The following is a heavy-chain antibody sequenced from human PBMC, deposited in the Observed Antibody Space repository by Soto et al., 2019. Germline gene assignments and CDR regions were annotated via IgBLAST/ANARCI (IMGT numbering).Heavy chain of an antibody. CDR3: ARRLGGRAAAGRKDTWFDP. J-gene: IGHJ5*02. D-gene: IGHD6-13*01. Sequence: QLQLQESGPGLVKPSETLSLTCTVSGGSISSSSYYWGWIRQPPGKGLEWIGSIYYSGSTYYNPSXXSRVTISVDPXXNXFXRKLSSVTAADTAVYYCARRLGGRAAAGRKDTWFDPWGQGTLVTVSS. CDR2: IYYSGST. V-gene: IGHV4-39*01. CDR1: GGSISSSSYY.